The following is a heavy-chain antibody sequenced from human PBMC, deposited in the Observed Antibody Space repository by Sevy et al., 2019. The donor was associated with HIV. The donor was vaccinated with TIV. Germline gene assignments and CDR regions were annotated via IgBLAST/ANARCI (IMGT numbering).Heavy chain of an antibody. J-gene: IGHJ3*02. CDR3: ARANLDSSGSYDAFDI. CDR2: IWYDGSNK. D-gene: IGHD3-22*01. V-gene: IGHV3-33*01. CDR1: GFTFSSYG. Sequence: GGSLRLSCAASGFTFSSYGMHWVRQAPGKGLEWVAVIWYDGSNKYYADSVKGRFTISRDNSKNTLYLQMNSLRAEDTAVYYCARANLDSSGSYDAFDIWGQGTMVTVSS.